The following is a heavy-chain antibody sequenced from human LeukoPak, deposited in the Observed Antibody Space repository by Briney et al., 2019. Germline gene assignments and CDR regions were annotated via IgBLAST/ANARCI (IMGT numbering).Heavy chain of an antibody. Sequence: SETLSLTCTVSGVSISSYYWSWIRQPAGKGLEWIGRIHTSGSTNYNPSLKSRVTMSVDTSKNQFSLKLSSVTAADTAVYYCARQPTYYDFWSGYSGHYYYYMDVWGKGTTVTVSS. J-gene: IGHJ6*03. D-gene: IGHD3-3*01. V-gene: IGHV4-4*07. CDR2: IHTSGST. CDR3: ARQPTYYDFWSGYSGHYYYYMDV. CDR1: GVSISSYY.